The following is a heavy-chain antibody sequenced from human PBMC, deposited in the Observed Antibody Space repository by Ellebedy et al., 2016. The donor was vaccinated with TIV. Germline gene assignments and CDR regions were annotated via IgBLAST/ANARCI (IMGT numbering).Heavy chain of an antibody. CDR3: ARDRTGTGLFDP. CDR1: GFTFSSCS. D-gene: IGHD1-1*01. Sequence: GESLKISCAASGFTFSSCSMNWVRQAPGKGLEWVSSISSSSSYIYYADSVKGRFTISRDNAKNSLYLQMNSLRAEDTAVYYCARDRTGTGLFDPWGQGTLVTVSS. V-gene: IGHV3-21*01. J-gene: IGHJ5*02. CDR2: ISSSSSYI.